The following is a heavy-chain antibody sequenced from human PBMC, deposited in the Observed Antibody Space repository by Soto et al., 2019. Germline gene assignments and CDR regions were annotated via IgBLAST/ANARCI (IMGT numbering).Heavy chain of an antibody. D-gene: IGHD2-15*01. CDR2: IIPIFETS. CDR3: ARPLSCDSVDCYSANDAFNV. V-gene: IGHV1-69*01. J-gene: IGHJ3*01. CDR1: GGTFSSHV. Sequence: QVQLVQSGPEVKTPGSSVRVSCKASGGTFSSHVVSWVRQAPGQGLEWMGGIIPIFETSNYAQKFQGRVSITADESTNTAYMDLRSLTSEDTAIYYCARPLSCDSVDCYSANDAFNVWGQGTMVIVSS.